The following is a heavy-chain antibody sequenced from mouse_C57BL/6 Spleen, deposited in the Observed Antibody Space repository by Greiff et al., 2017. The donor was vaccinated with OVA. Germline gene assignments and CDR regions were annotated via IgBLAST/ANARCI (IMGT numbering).Heavy chain of an antibody. J-gene: IGHJ1*03. D-gene: IGHD1-1*01. V-gene: IGHV14-4*01. CDR1: GFNIKDDY. CDR3: TRDGSSYGYFDV. Sequence: EVQLQQSGAELVRPGASVKLSCTASGFNIKDDYMHWVKQRPEQGLEWIGWIDPENGDTEYASKFQGKATITADTSSNTAYLQLSSLTSEDTAVYYCTRDGSSYGYFDVWGTGTTVTVSS. CDR2: IDPENGDT.